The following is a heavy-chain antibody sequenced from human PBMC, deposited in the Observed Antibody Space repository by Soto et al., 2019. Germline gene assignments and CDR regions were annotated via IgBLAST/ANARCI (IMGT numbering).Heavy chain of an antibody. Sequence: ASVKVSCKASGGTFSSYAISWVRQAPGQGLEWMGGIIPIFGTANYAQKFQGRVTITADKSTSTAYMELSSLRSEDTAVYYCARQGEFVGATANWFDPWGPGTMLTV. CDR1: GGTFSSYA. CDR3: ARQGEFVGATANWFDP. D-gene: IGHD1-26*01. V-gene: IGHV1-69*06. J-gene: IGHJ5*02. CDR2: IIPIFGTA.